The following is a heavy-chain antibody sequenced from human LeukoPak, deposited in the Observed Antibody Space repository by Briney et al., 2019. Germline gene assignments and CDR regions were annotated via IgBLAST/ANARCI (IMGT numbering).Heavy chain of an antibody. CDR3: ARGLVRGVSHNWFDP. V-gene: IGHV6-1*01. Sequence: SQTLSLTCAISGDSVSSNSASWNWIRQSPSSGLEWLGRTYYRSKWYNDYAVSVKSRITINPDTSKNQFSLQLNSVTPEDTAVYYCARGLVRGVSHNWFDPWGQGTLVTVSS. CDR2: TYYRSKWYN. CDR1: GDSVSSNSAS. J-gene: IGHJ5*02. D-gene: IGHD3-10*01.